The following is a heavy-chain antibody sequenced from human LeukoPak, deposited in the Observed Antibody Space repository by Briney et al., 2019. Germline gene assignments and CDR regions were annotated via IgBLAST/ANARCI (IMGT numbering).Heavy chain of an antibody. J-gene: IGHJ6*03. CDR3: ARQILGYCSSTSCYEYYYYMDV. D-gene: IGHD2-2*01. V-gene: IGHV1-2*02. Sequence: VASVTVSCKASGYTFTGYYMHWVRQAPGQGLEWMGWINPNSGGTNYAQKFQGRVTMTRDTSISTAYMELSRLRSDDTAVYYCARQILGYCSSTSCYEYYYYMDVWGKGTTVTVSS. CDR2: INPNSGGT. CDR1: GYTFTGYY.